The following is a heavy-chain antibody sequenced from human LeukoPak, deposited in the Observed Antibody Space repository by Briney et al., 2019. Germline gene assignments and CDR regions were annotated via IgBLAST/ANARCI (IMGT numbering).Heavy chain of an antibody. CDR1: GVSISTTTW. Sequence: SETLSLTCTVSGVSISTTTWWTWVRQPPGKGLEWIGEIFHSGTTTYNPSLKSRITISVDKSKNQFSLRLNSVSAADMAVYYCARGPPYDIWGQGTMVTVSS. V-gene: IGHV4-4*02. D-gene: IGHD1-14*01. CDR2: IFHSGTT. CDR3: ARGPPYDI. J-gene: IGHJ3*02.